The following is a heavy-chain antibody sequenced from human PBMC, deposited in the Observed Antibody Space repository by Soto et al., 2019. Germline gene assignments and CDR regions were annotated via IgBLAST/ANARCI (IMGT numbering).Heavy chain of an antibody. CDR2: INPSGGST. CDR1: GYAFSSYY. Sequence: GGLVKVSCKASGYAFSSYYMHWVRQAPGQGLEWMGIINPSGGSTTYAQKFQGRVTVTRDTSTSTVYMELSSLRSEDTAVYYCARVVGGHYDILTGTIEAGYYYYGMDVWGQGTTVTVS. CDR3: ARVVGGHYDILTGTIEAGYYYYGMDV. J-gene: IGHJ6*02. D-gene: IGHD3-9*01. V-gene: IGHV1-46*01.